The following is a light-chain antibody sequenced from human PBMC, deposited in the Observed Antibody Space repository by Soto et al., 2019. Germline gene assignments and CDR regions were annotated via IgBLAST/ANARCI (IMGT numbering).Light chain of an antibody. CDR3: SSFAGGNNVV. CDR1: SSDVGSSHY. J-gene: IGLJ2*01. V-gene: IGLV2-8*01. Sequence: QSVLTQPPSASGSPGQSVTISCTGTSSDVGSSHYVSWYQQKPGKAPKLMIFEVSERPSGVPDRFSGSKSGNRASLTVSGLQAEDEADYYCSSFAGGNNVVFGGGTKLTVL. CDR2: EVS.